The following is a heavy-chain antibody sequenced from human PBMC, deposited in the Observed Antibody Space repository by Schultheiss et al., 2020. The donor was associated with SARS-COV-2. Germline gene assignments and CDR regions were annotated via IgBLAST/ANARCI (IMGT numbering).Heavy chain of an antibody. J-gene: IGHJ5*02. D-gene: IGHD6-19*01. CDR2: ITDYNGNT. CDR1: GYTFTSYG. Sequence: ASVKVSCKASGYTFTSYGISWVRQAPGQGLEWLGWITDYNGNTKSSHKFEGRVTLTTDTSTSTAYMELRSLRSDDTAVYYCARDQSAVAVGENWFDPWGQGTLVTVSS. V-gene: IGHV1-18*01. CDR3: ARDQSAVAVGENWFDP.